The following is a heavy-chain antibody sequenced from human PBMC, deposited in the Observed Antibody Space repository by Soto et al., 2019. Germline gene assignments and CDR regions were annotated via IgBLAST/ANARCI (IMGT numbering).Heavy chain of an antibody. CDR1: GFTFINYA. D-gene: IGHD3-10*01. J-gene: IGHJ2*01. Sequence: EVQLLESGGGLVQPGGSLRLSGAGSGFTFINYAMNWVRQAPGKGLEWVSTISGGGDAPFFADSVRGRFTISRDNSKNTVTLQMNNLGVDDTAVYFCARKVPGSTSRPDYWYFDLWGRGTLVTVSS. CDR2: ISGGGDAP. CDR3: ARKVPGSTSRPDYWYFDL. V-gene: IGHV3-23*01.